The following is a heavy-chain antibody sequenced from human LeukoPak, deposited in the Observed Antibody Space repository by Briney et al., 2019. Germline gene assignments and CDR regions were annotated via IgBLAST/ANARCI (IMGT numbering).Heavy chain of an antibody. J-gene: IGHJ3*02. Sequence: GGSLRLSCAASGFTFSTYSMHWVRQAPGKGLEWVSSITPSGSYIYYATSVKGRFTISRDNAKNSLYLQMNSLRAEDTSVYYCARGFSSGSIWGEGTMVSVSP. D-gene: IGHD6-25*01. CDR2: ITPSGSYI. CDR3: ARGFSSGSI. V-gene: IGHV3-21*01. CDR1: GFTFSTYS.